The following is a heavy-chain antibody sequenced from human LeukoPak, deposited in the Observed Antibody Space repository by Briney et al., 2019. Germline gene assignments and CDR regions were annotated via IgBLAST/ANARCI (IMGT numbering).Heavy chain of an antibody. CDR3: AVTIAVGY. D-gene: IGHD6-19*01. V-gene: IGHV3-7*01. CDR2: IKEDGSEK. CDR1: GFNFSGYW. J-gene: IGHJ4*02. Sequence: GGSLRLSCAASGFNFSGYWMTGVRQAPGKGLEWVANIKEDGSEKHYVDSVKGRFTISRDNAKNSLYLEMNTLRLEDTAVYYCAVTIAVGYWGQGSLVTVSS.